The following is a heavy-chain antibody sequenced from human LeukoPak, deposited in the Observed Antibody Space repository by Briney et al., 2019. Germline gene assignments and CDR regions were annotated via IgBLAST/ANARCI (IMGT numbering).Heavy chain of an antibody. J-gene: IGHJ3*02. Sequence: SETLSLTCAVYGGSFSGYYWSWIRQPPGKGLEWIGEINHSGSTNYNPSLKSRVTISLDTSKSQFSLKVISMTAADTAVYYCTKSDGSGLIRICGRGTMVTVSS. CDR2: INHSGST. V-gene: IGHV4-34*01. D-gene: IGHD3-22*01. CDR3: TKSDGSGLIRI. CDR1: GGSFSGYY.